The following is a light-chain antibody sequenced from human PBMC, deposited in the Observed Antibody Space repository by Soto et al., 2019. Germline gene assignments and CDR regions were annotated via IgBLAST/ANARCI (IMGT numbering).Light chain of an antibody. V-gene: IGLV3-1*01. CDR3: QAWDSSTVV. CDR1: KLGNKY. Sequence: SYELTQPPSVSVSPGQTASITCSGHKLGNKYASWYQQKPGQSPVLLIYQDTKRPSGIPERFSGSNSGNTATLTISGTQAMDEADYYCQAWDSSTVVFGGGTKLTVL. CDR2: QDT. J-gene: IGLJ2*01.